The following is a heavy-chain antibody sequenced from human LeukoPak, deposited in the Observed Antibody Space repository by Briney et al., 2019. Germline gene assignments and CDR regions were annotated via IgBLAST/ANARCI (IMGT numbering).Heavy chain of an antibody. CDR3: ARLRIAAAVGDY. CDR2: INHSGST. V-gene: IGHV4-34*01. Sequence: PSETLSLTCAVSGGSISSGGYSWSWIRQPPGKGLEWIGEINHSGSTNYNPSLKSRVTISVDTSKNQFSLKLSSVTAADTAVYYCARLRIAAAVGDYWGQGTLVTVSS. D-gene: IGHD6-13*01. J-gene: IGHJ4*02. CDR1: GGSISSGGYS.